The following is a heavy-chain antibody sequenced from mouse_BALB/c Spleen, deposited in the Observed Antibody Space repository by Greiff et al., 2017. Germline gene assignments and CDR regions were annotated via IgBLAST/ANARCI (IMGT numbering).Heavy chain of an antibody. J-gene: IGHJ4*01. V-gene: IGHV1-67*01. D-gene: IGHD2-2*01. CDR1: SYTFTDYA. Sequence: VQLQQSGPELVRPGVSVKISCKGSSYTFTDYAMHWVKQSHAKSLEWIGVISTYYGNTNYNQKFKGKATMTVDKSSSTAYMELARLTSEDSAVYYCARGLPAMDYWGQGTSVTVSS. CDR2: ISTYYGNT. CDR3: ARGLPAMDY.